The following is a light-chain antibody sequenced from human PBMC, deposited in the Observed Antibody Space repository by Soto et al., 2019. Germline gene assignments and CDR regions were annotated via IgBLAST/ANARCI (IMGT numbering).Light chain of an antibody. CDR2: AAS. V-gene: IGKV1-9*01. J-gene: IGKJ4*01. Sequence: IQVTQSPSSLSASVGERVTITCRASQGITRYLAWYQQKPGKAPKLLIYAASALQTGVSSRFSGSGYGTDFALTLSNLQPEDFATYFCQQLDSYPLTFGGGTTVEF. CDR3: QQLDSYPLT. CDR1: QGITRY.